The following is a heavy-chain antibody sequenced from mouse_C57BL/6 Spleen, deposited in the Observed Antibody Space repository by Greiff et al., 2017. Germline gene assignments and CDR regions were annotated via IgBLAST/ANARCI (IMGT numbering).Heavy chain of an antibody. D-gene: IGHD2-3*01. CDR3: AREDGYYPLAY. CDR2: IDPSDSET. Sequence: VQLQQPGAELVRPGSSVKLSCKASGYTFTSYWMHWVKQRPIQGLEWIGNIDPSDSETHYNQKFKDKATLTVDKSSSTAYMQLSSLTSEDSAVYYCAREDGYYPLAYWGQGTLVTVSA. V-gene: IGHV1-52*01. CDR1: GYTFTSYW. J-gene: IGHJ3*01.